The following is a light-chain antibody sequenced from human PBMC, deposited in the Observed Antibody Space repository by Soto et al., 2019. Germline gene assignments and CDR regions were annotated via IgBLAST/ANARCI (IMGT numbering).Light chain of an antibody. CDR2: DTS. Sequence: EIVLTQSPATLSLSPGETATLSCRASQSVGSHLAWYQQKPGQAPRLLIYDTSNRATGIPARFSGSGSRTAFTLTISSLDPEDFAVYYCQQRGNWPPTFGPGTKVDIK. CDR1: QSVGSH. CDR3: QQRGNWPPT. J-gene: IGKJ3*01. V-gene: IGKV3-11*01.